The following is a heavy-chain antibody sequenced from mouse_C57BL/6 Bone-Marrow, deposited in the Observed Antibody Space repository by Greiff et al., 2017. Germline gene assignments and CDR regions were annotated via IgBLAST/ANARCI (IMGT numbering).Heavy chain of an antibody. V-gene: IGHV3-6*01. D-gene: IGHD1-1*01. CDR3: ARDLLLRFYWYFDV. CDR2: IRYDGSN. J-gene: IGHJ1*03. Sequence: EVQRVESGPGLVKPSQSLSLTCSVTGYSITSGYYWNWIRQFPGNKLEWMGYIRYDGSNNYNPSLKNRISITRDTSKNQFFLKLNSVTTEDTATYYCARDLLLRFYWYFDVWGTGTTVTVAS. CDR1: GYSITSGYY.